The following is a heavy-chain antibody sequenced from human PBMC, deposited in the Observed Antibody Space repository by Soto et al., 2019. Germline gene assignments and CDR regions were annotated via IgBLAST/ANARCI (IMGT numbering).Heavy chain of an antibody. Sequence: PSETLSLTCAVSGGSIGSANDYWSWIGQPPGKGLEWIGSIDYSGNTYYNPSLKSRVTISRDTSKNQFSLKLSSVTAADTAVYYCARAWDDYGGNSFSGMDVWGQGTTVT. J-gene: IGHJ6*02. V-gene: IGHV4-39*07. CDR3: ARAWDDYGGNSFSGMDV. D-gene: IGHD4-17*01. CDR1: GGSIGSANDY. CDR2: IDYSGNT.